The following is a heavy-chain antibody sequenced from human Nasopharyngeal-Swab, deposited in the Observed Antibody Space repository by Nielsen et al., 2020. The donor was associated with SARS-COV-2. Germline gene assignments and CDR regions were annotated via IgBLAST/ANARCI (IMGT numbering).Heavy chain of an antibody. Sequence: GGSLRLSCVVSQFAFGNYWMSRVRQAPGKGPEWVANIKQDESEKYYVDSVKGRFTISRDNAKNSLYLQMNSLRAEDTAVYHCVTGGSYYVYWGQGTLVTVSS. J-gene: IGHJ4*02. V-gene: IGHV3-7*01. CDR2: IKQDESEK. D-gene: IGHD1-26*01. CDR1: QFAFGNYW. CDR3: VTGGSYYVY.